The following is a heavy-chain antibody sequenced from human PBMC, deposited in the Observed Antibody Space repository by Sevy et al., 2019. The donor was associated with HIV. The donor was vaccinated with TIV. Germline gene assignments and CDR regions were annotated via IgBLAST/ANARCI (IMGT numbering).Heavy chain of an antibody. V-gene: IGHV3-49*03. D-gene: IGHD3-22*01. CDR2: IRSKAYGGTT. J-gene: IGHJ3*02. Sequence: GGSLRLSCTASGFTFGDYAMSWFRQAPGKGLEWVGFIRSKAYGGTTEYAASVKGRFTISRDDSKSIAYLQMNSLKTEDTAVYYCAITTSYYYDSTIGAFDIWGQRTMVTVSS. CDR1: GFTFGDYA. CDR3: AITTSYYYDSTIGAFDI.